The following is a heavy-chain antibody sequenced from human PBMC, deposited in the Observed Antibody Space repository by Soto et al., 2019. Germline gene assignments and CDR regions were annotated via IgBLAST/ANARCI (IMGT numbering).Heavy chain of an antibody. CDR1: GGSISSSSYY. Sequence: PSETLSLTCTVSGGSISSSSYYWGWIRQPPGKGLEWIGSIYYSGSTYYNPSLKSRVTISVDTSKNQFSLKLSSVTAADTAVYYCARHASLLELRSRVMTWFDPWGQGTLVTVSS. CDR3: ARHASLLELRSRVMTWFDP. D-gene: IGHD1-7*01. CDR2: IYYSGST. J-gene: IGHJ5*02. V-gene: IGHV4-39*01.